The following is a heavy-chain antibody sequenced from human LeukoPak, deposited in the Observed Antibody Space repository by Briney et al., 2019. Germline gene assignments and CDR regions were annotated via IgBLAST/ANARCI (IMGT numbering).Heavy chain of an antibody. CDR2: IIPILGIA. J-gene: IGHJ3*02. CDR1: GGTFSSYA. V-gene: IGHV1-69*04. Sequence: SVKVSCKASGGTFSSYAISWVRQAPGQGLEWMGRIIPILGIANYAQKFQGRVTMTTDTSTSTAYMELRSLRSDDTAVYYCARDRSLYYDSSGAFDIWGQGTMVTVSS. CDR3: ARDRSLYYDSSGAFDI. D-gene: IGHD3-22*01.